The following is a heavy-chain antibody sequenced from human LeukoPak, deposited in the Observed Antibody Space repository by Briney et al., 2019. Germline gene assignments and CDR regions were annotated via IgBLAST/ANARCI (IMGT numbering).Heavy chain of an antibody. CDR2: IYYSGST. V-gene: IGHV4-59*01. D-gene: IGHD3-10*01. J-gene: IGHJ4*02. Sequence: SETLSLTCTVSGGSISSYYWSWTRQPPGKGLEWIGYIYYSGSTNYNPSLKSRVTISVDTSKNQFSLKLSSVTAADTAVYYCARGGYYYGSGSSDLSYWGQGTLVTVPS. CDR3: ARGGYYYGSGSSDLSY. CDR1: GGSISSYY.